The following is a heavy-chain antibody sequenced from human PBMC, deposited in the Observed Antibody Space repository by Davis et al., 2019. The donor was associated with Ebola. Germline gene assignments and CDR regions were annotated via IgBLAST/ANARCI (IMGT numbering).Heavy chain of an antibody. CDR3: ARGSGSYSHY. Sequence: SETLSPTCTVSGGSISVYYWSWIRQPPGKGLEWIGFINYSGRSKYSPSLKSRVTMSVDTSKNQFSLNLSSVTAADTAVYYCARGSGSYSHYWGQGTLVTVSS. CDR1: GGSISVYY. J-gene: IGHJ4*02. CDR2: INYSGRS. D-gene: IGHD1-26*01. V-gene: IGHV4-59*01.